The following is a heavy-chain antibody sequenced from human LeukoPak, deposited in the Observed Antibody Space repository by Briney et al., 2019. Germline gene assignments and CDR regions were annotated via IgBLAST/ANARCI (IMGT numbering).Heavy chain of an antibody. CDR2: ISSSGGT. CDR3: VKDTMAAAGVGHFDY. Sequence: GGSLRLSCSASGFTFSSYAMHWVRQAPGKGLEYVSAISSSGGTSYAASVKGRFTISRDNSKNTLFLQMGSLTTEDTAVYYCVKDTMAAAGVGHFDYWGQGTLVTVSS. V-gene: IGHV3-64D*06. CDR1: GFTFSSYA. D-gene: IGHD2-15*01. J-gene: IGHJ4*02.